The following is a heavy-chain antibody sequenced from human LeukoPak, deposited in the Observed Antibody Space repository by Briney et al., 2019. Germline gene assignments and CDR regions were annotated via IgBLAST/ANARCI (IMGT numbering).Heavy chain of an antibody. V-gene: IGHV1-18*03. CDR2: ISAYNGNT. D-gene: IGHD5-24*01. Sequence: ASVKVSCKASGFTFTNYGISWVRQAPGQGLEWMGWISAYNGNTNFAQKLQGRVTMTTDTSTSTAYLELRSLTSDDMAVYYCARDLAYNYGDPHYFDYWGQGTLVTVSS. CDR1: GFTFTNYG. J-gene: IGHJ4*02. CDR3: ARDLAYNYGDPHYFDY.